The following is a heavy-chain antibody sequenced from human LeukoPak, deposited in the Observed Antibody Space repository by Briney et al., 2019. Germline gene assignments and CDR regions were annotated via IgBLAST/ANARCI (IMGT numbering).Heavy chain of an antibody. CDR1: GGSMNSYY. CDR3: ARDNYHGMDV. V-gene: IGHV4-59*12. J-gene: IGHJ6*02. CDR2: IYYSGST. Sequence: SETLSLTCTVSGGSMNSYYWSWIRQPPGKGLEWIGYIYYSGSTNYNPSLKSRVTMSVDTSKNQFSLKLSSATAADTAVYYCARDNYHGMDVWGQGTTVTVSS.